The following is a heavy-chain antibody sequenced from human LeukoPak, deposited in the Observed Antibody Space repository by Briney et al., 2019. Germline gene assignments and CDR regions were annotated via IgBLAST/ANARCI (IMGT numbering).Heavy chain of an antibody. V-gene: IGHV1-46*01. CDR1: GYTFTSYY. D-gene: IGHD3-22*01. CDR3: ARVGILAEDPDSSGYLGPYFDY. Sequence: ASVKVSCKASGYTFTSYYMHWVRQAPGQGLEWMGIINPSGGSTSYAQKFQGRVTMTRDTSTSTVYMELSSLRSEDTAVYYCARVGILAEDPDSSGYLGPYFDYWGQGTLVTVSS. J-gene: IGHJ4*02. CDR2: INPSGGST.